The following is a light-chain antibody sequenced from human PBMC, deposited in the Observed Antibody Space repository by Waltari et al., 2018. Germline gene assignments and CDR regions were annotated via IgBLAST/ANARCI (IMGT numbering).Light chain of an antibody. CDR3: NSYTGYYTWV. CDR1: SSDLGFYNY. Sequence: QSALTQPASVSGSLGQSITIPCTGTSSDLGFYNYVSWYQQHPGKAPKLIIYDVLKWPSGVSSRFSGSKSGNTASLTISGLQAEDEADYYCNSYTGYYTWVFGGGTKLTVL. CDR2: DVL. J-gene: IGLJ3*02. V-gene: IGLV2-14*01.